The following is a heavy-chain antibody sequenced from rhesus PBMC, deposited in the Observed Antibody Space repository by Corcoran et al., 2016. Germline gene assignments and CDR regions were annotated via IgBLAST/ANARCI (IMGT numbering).Heavy chain of an antibody. CDR2: IKKKGNGANP. J-gene: IGHJ6*01. V-gene: IGHV3-116*02. CDR1: GFTFSDYY. Sequence: EVRLVESGGGLVQPGGSLRLSCAASGFTFSDYYISWVRQAQGKGPEWVDFIKKKGNGANPEYAAAGKGRFTISRDDSKSVASLEMNSLNTEDTAVYYCSKKSPGAGFGLDSWGQGVVVTVSS. CDR3: SKKSPGAGFGLDS.